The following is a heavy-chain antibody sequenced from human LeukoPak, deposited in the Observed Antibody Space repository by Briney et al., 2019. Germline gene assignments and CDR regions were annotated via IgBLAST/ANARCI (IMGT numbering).Heavy chain of an antibody. CDR2: INHSGST. CDR3: ARVSRRSGFDY. V-gene: IGHV4-34*01. CDR1: GGSFSGYY. J-gene: IGHJ4*02. Sequence: SETLSLTCAVYGGSFSGYYRSWIRQPPGKGLEWIGEINHSGSTNYNPSLKSRVIISVDTSKNQFSLKLSSVTAADTAVYYCARVSRRSGFDYWGQGTLVTVSS.